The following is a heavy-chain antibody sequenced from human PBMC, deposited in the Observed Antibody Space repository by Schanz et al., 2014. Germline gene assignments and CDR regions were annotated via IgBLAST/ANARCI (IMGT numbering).Heavy chain of an antibody. CDR3: ARDGDRFYHNYYMDV. J-gene: IGHJ4*02. CDR1: GFTFSDCY. CDR2: ISYDGRNK. D-gene: IGHD4-17*01. V-gene: IGHV3-30*14. Sequence: QVQLVESGGGLVKPGGSLRLSCAASGFTFSDCYMSWIRQAPGKGLEWVAVISYDGRNKYYADSVKGRFTISRDRFQNTLYLRMSSLRAEDTAVYYCARDGDRFYHNYYMDVWGQGTLVTVSS.